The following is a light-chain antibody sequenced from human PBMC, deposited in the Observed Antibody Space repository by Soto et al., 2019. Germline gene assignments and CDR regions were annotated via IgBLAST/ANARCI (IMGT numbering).Light chain of an antibody. CDR2: DDS. Sequence: SYELTQPPSVSVAPGQTARITCGGSNIGNKAVHWYQRRPGQAPVLVVYDDSDRPSGIPERFSGSNSGNTATLTITRVEAGDEADYYCQVCDTSTDQRGVFGTGTKVTVL. CDR3: QVCDTSTDQRGV. V-gene: IGLV3-21*02. J-gene: IGLJ1*01. CDR1: NIGNKA.